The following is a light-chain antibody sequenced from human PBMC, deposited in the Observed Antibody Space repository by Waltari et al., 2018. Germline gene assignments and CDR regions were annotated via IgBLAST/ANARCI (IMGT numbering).Light chain of an antibody. V-gene: IGLV2-11*01. Sequence: QSALTQPRSVSGSPGQSVTISCTGTHSDVGGYNYVSWYQQHPGNAPTVMIYDVTKPPAGLPDRFCGSKSANTASLTSSGLQTEDEAYYYCCSDAGSYTVIFGGGTKLTVL. J-gene: IGLJ2*01. CDR1: HSDVGGYNY. CDR3: CSDAGSYTVI. CDR2: DVT.